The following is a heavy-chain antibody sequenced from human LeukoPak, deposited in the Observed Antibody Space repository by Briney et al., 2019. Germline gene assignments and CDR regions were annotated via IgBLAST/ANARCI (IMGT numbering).Heavy chain of an antibody. CDR2: IFYSGST. CDR3: AGELGTAYYGSGNYHYNALYYYLGV. Sequence: SETLSLTCTVSSGSISTSNYYWGRVRQPPGKALEWIGNIFYSGSTYYSPSLKSRVTISLDTSRNQFSLKMTSVTAADTAVYYCAGELGTAYYGSGNYHYNALYYYLGVWGKGTTVTISS. J-gene: IGHJ6*03. CDR1: SGSISTSNYY. V-gene: IGHV4-39*07. D-gene: IGHD3-10*01.